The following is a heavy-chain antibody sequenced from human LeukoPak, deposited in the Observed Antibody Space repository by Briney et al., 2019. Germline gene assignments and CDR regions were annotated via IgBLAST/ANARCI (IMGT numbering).Heavy chain of an antibody. CDR1: GFTFSSYA. D-gene: IGHD6-19*01. V-gene: IGHV3-23*01. CDR2: ISGCGGRT. CDR3: AKHVRTSVWFFDY. J-gene: IGHJ4*02. Sequence: GGSLRLSCAASGFTFSSYAMSSVRQAPGKGLEWVSLISGCGGRTDYADSVKGRFTISRDNSKNTLYLQMNSLKAEDTAVYYCAKHVRTSVWFFDYWGQGTLVTVSS.